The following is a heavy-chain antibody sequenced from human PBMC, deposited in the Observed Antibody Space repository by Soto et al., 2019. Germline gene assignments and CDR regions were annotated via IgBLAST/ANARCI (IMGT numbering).Heavy chain of an antibody. J-gene: IGHJ4*02. V-gene: IGHV3-48*03. CDR1: GFTFSSYE. Sequence: PGGSLRLSCAASGFTFSSYEMNWVRQAPGKGLEWVSYISSSGSTIYYADSVKGRFTISRDNAKNSLYLQMNSLRAEDTAVYYCARWDTARSFDYWGQGTLVTVS. CDR3: ARWDTARSFDY. CDR2: ISSSGSTI. D-gene: IGHD5-18*01.